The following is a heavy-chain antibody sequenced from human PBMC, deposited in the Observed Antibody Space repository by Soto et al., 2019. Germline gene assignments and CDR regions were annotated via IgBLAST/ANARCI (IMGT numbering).Heavy chain of an antibody. CDR1: GYTFTSYY. CDR3: ARAYYYDSSGYYPLYYYGMDV. J-gene: IGHJ6*02. D-gene: IGHD3-22*01. V-gene: IGHV1-46*01. Sequence: GXSVKVSCKASGYTFTSYYMHWVRQAPGQGLEWMGIINPSGGITSYAQNFQGRVTMTRDTSTSTVYMELSSLRSEDTAVYYCARAYYYDSSGYYPLYYYGMDVWGQGTTVTVSS. CDR2: INPSGGIT.